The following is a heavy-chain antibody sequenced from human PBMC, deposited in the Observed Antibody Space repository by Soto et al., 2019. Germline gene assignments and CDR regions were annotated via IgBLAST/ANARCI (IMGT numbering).Heavy chain of an antibody. Sequence: SVKVSCKASGFTFTNYGITWVRQAPGQGLEWMGWISASKGNTNYAQKFQGRVTMTTDTSTSTAYMELRSLRSDDMAVYYCASRSGQLPYYFDCWGQGNQVTVSS. CDR1: GFTFTNYG. D-gene: IGHD1-26*01. V-gene: IGHV1-18*03. J-gene: IGHJ4*02. CDR2: ISASKGNT. CDR3: ASRSGQLPYYFDC.